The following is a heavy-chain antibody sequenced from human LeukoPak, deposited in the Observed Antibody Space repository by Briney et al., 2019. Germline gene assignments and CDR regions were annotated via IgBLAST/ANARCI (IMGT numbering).Heavy chain of an antibody. CDR3: ARQHSSSWSDWFDP. CDR2: IYYSGST. CDR1: VGSISSSSYY. J-gene: IGHJ5*02. D-gene: IGHD6-13*01. V-gene: IGHV4-39*01. Sequence: SETLSLTCTVSVGSISSSSYYWGWIRQPPGKGLEWLGSIYYSGSTYYNPSLKSRVTISVDTSKNQFSLKLSSVTAADTAVYYCARQHSSSWSDWFDPWGQGTLVTVSS.